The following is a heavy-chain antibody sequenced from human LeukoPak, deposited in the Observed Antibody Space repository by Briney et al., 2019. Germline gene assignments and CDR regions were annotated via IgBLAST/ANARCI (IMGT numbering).Heavy chain of an antibody. J-gene: IGHJ4*02. D-gene: IGHD6-13*01. CDR1: GFTFSDYY. Sequence: PGGSLRLSCAASGFTFSDYYMGWIRQAPRKGLEWVSYIRGSGGDIHYADSVKGRFTISRDNAKSSLYLQMNSLRAEDTAVYYCARDIVAAGLFFDYWGQGTLVTASS. CDR2: IRGSGGDI. V-gene: IGHV3-11*04. CDR3: ARDIVAAGLFFDY.